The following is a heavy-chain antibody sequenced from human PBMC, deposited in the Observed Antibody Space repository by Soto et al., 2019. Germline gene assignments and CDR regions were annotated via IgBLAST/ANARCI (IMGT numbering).Heavy chain of an antibody. V-gene: IGHV2-5*02. J-gene: IGHJ3*02. CDR1: GFSLSTSGVG. CDR2: IYWDDDK. Sequence: QITLKESGPTLVKPTQTLTLTCTFSGFSLSTSGVGVGWIRQPPGKALEWLALIYWDDDKRYSPSLKSRLTMPTDTSKIQAVLTMTNMDPVDTATHFCAHYFYLLVDHAFDIRGQGTMVTVSS. CDR3: AHYFYLLVDHAFDI. D-gene: IGHD2-8*02.